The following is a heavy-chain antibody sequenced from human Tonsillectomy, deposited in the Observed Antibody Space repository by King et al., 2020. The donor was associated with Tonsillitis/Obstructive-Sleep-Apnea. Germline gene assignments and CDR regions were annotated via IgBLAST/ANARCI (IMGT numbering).Heavy chain of an antibody. Sequence: QLQESGPGLVKPSETLSLTCTVSGGSISSYYWSWIRKPPGKGLEWIGYIYYSGSTNYNPSLKSRVTISVDTSKNQFSLKLSSVTAADTAVYYCARQDYFHSLDYWGQGTLVTVSS. V-gene: IGHV4-59*08. CDR1: GGSISSYY. CDR2: IYYSGST. D-gene: IGHD2/OR15-2a*01. J-gene: IGHJ4*02. CDR3: ARQDYFHSLDY.